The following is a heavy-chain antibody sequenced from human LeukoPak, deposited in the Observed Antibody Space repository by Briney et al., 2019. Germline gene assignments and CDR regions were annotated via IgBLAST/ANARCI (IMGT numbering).Heavy chain of an antibody. CDR3: ARDLTGSGDY. D-gene: IGHD3-10*01. CDR2: ISSGSSTT. Sequence: SGGPLRLSCAASGFTFSDYYMSWIRQAPGKGLEWISYISSGSSTTYNADSVKGRFTISRDNTKNSLYLQMNSLRAEDTAMYYCARDLTGSGDYWGQGTLVTVSS. J-gene: IGHJ4*02. CDR1: GFTFSDYY. V-gene: IGHV3-11*01.